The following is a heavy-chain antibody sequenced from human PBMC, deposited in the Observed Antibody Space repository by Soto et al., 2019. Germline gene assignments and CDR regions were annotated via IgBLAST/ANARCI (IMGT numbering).Heavy chain of an antibody. J-gene: IGHJ4*02. CDR3: DRDALDDYVWGSDHYFDY. V-gene: IGHV4-30-4*01. CDR1: GGSISSGDYY. Sequence: TSETLSLTCTVSGGSISSGDYYWSWIRQPPGKGLEWIGYIYYSGSTYYNPSLKSRVTISVDTSKNQFSLTLSSVTAADTAVYYCDRDALDDYVWGSDHYFDYWGQGNLVTVSS. D-gene: IGHD3-16*02. CDR2: IYYSGST.